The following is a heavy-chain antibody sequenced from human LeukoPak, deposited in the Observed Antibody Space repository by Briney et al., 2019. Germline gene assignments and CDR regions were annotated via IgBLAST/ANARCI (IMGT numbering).Heavy chain of an antibody. CDR1: GFTFSSYS. V-gene: IGHV4-4*02. D-gene: IGHD6-13*01. J-gene: IGHJ2*01. Sequence: PGGSLRLSCAASGFTFSSYSMNWVRQAPGKGLEWIGEIYHSGSTNYNPSLKSRVTISVDTSKNQFSLKLSSVTAADTAVYYCARVYYSSSYDYWYFDLWGRGTLVTVSS. CDR2: IYHSGST. CDR3: ARVYYSSSYDYWYFDL.